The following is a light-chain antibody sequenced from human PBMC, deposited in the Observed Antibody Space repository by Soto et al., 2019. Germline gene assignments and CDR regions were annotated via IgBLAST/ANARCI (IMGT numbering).Light chain of an antibody. CDR1: QSLSCN. CDR2: GAS. CDR3: HHYET. Sequence: DIVMTQSPLSLPVTPGEPATLSCRASQSLSCNLAWYQQKPGQAPRLLMYGASIRAAGVPDRFSGSGSGTEFTLTISRLEPEDFTVYYCHHYETFGQGTKVDI. J-gene: IGKJ1*01. V-gene: IGKV3D-15*01.